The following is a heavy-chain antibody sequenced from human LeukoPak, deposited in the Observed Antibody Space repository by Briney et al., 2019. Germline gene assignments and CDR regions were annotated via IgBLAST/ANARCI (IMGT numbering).Heavy chain of an antibody. CDR3: ARQGPAFSRITMVRGVKSYRPFDY. Sequence: KPSETLSLTCTVSGGSVSSGYYYWSWIRQPAGKELEWIGRIYTGGSTNYNPSLKSRVTISVDTSKNQFSLKVSSVTAADTAVYYCARQGPAFSRITMVRGVKSYRPFDYWGQGTLVTVSS. J-gene: IGHJ4*02. D-gene: IGHD3-10*01. CDR1: GGSVSSGYYY. CDR2: IYTGGST. V-gene: IGHV4-61*02.